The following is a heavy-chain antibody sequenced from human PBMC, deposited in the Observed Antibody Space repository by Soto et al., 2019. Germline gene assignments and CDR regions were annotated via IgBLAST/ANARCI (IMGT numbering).Heavy chain of an antibody. V-gene: IGHV1-46*01. Sequence: QVQLVQSGAEVKKPGASVKVSCKASGYTFTSYYMHWVRQAPGQGLEWMGIINPSGGSTSYAQKFQGRGTMTRDTPTSTVYMELSSLRSEDTAVYYCARGSIAARHYYYYGMDGWGQGTTVTVSS. CDR2: INPSGGST. CDR1: GYTFTSYY. J-gene: IGHJ6*02. CDR3: ARGSIAARHYYYYGMDG. D-gene: IGHD6-6*01.